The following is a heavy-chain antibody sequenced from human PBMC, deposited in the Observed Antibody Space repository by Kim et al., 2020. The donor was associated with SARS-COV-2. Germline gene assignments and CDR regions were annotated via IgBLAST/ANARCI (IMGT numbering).Heavy chain of an antibody. CDR3: ARGGLVTPFDY. J-gene: IGHJ4*02. Sequence: SETLSLTCAVYGGSFSGYYWSWIRQPPGKGLEWIGEINHSGSTNYNPSLKSRVTISVDTSKNQFSLKLSSVTAADTAVYYCARGGLVTPFDYWGQGTLVTVSS. CDR1: GGSFSGYY. V-gene: IGHV4-34*01. D-gene: IGHD4-4*01. CDR2: INHSGST.